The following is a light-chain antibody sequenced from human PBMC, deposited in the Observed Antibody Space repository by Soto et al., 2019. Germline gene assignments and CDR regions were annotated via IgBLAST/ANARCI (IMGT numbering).Light chain of an antibody. V-gene: IGKV3-15*01. CDR1: QSLSSH. CDR3: QQYHYSPPT. Sequence: EIVMTQSPATLSVSPGERVTLSCRASQSLSSHLAWYQQKPGQAPGLLIYGVSTRATGIPARFSGSASGTEFTLTISSLQSEDFAVYYCQQYHYSPPTLGGVTKA. CDR2: GVS. J-gene: IGKJ4*01.